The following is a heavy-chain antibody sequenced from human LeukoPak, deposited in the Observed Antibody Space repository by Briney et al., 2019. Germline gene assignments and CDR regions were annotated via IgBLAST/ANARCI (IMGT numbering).Heavy chain of an antibody. CDR1: GFTFSSYG. V-gene: IGHV3-30*18. Sequence: GGSLRLSCAASGFTFSSYGMHWVRRAPGKGLEWVAVISYDGSNKYYADSVKGRFTISRDNSKNTLYLQTNSLRAEDTAVYYCAKAFVTDTDWGQGTLVTVSS. CDR2: ISYDGSNK. CDR3: AKAFVTDTD. D-gene: IGHD4-17*01. J-gene: IGHJ4*02.